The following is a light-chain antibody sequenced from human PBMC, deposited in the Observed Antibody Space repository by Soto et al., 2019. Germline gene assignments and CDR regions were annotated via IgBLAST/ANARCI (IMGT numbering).Light chain of an antibody. CDR2: GDS. Sequence: EIVMTQSPDTLSVVPGERATLSCRASQTVSSNLAWYQQKTGQAPRILTYGDSTRATGIPARLSGSGSGTELNLTISRLQPEDFAVYYCQQYYNWPRTCGQGTKVDIK. V-gene: IGKV3-15*01. J-gene: IGKJ1*01. CDR1: QTVSSN. CDR3: QQYYNWPRT.